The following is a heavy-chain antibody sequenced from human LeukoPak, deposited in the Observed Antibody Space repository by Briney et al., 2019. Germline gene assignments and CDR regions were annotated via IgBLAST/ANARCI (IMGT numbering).Heavy chain of an antibody. CDR3: ARVTNNDFWRGYYQSFDY. Sequence: ASVKVSCKASGYTFTSYDINWVRQATGQGLEWMGWMNPNSGNTGYAHKFQGRVTMTRNTSISTAYLELSSQRSKDTAVYYCARVTNNDFWRGYYQSFDYWGQGTLVTVSS. D-gene: IGHD3-3*01. CDR2: MNPNSGNT. CDR1: GYTFTSYD. J-gene: IGHJ4*02. V-gene: IGHV1-8*01.